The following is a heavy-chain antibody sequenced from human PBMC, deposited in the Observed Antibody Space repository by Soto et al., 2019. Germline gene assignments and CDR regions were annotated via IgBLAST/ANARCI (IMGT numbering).Heavy chain of an antibody. Sequence: GGSLRLSCAASGFTFGDYGMSWVRQAPGKGLEWVSGINWNGGSTGYADSVKGRFTISRDNAKNSLYLQMNSLRAEDTAEYYCARGGCTNGVCPYYYYYYYMDVWGKGTTVTVSS. CDR1: GFTFGDYG. V-gene: IGHV3-20*04. J-gene: IGHJ6*03. D-gene: IGHD2-8*01. CDR2: INWNGGST. CDR3: ARGGCTNGVCPYYYYYYYMDV.